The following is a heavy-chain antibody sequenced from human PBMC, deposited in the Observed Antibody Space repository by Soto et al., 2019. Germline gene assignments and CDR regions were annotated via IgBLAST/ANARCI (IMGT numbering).Heavy chain of an antibody. CDR3: ARTARSGGTIDY. J-gene: IGHJ4*02. D-gene: IGHD6-19*01. Sequence: QVQLQESGPGLVKPSGTLSLTCAVSGGSISSSNWWSWVRQPPGKGLGWIGEIYHSGSTHYTTSLKSRVTXXVXXSKNQFSRKLSSVTAADTAVYYCARTARSGGTIDYWGQGTLVTVSS. V-gene: IGHV4-4*02. CDR2: IYHSGST. CDR1: GGSISSSNW.